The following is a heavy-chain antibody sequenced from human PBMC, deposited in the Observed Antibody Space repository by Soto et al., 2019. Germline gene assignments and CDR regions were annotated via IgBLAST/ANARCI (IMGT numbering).Heavy chain of an antibody. CDR2: ISWNSGSI. CDR3: AKVMVVVAAMDAFDI. J-gene: IGHJ3*02. CDR1: GFTFDDYA. D-gene: IGHD2-15*01. V-gene: IGHV3-9*01. Sequence: GGSLRLSCAASGFTFDDYAMHWVRQAPGKGLEWVSGISWNSGSIGYADSVKGRFTISRDNAKNSLYLQMNSLRAEDTALYYCAKVMVVVAAMDAFDIWGQGTMVTVSS.